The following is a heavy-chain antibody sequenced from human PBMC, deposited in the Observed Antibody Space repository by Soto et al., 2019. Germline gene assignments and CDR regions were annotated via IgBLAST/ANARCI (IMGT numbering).Heavy chain of an antibody. CDR2: IIPILGIA. V-gene: IGHV1-69*02. CDR3: ARGDMTTTEHEAFDI. Sequence: QVQLVQSGAEVKKPGSSVKVSCKASGGTLSSYTIRWVRQAPGQGLEWMGRIIPILGIANYAQKFQGRVTITADKSTSTAYMELSSLRSEDTDVYYWARGDMTTTEHEAFDIWGQGTMVTVSS. J-gene: IGHJ3*02. CDR1: GGTLSSYT. D-gene: IGHD4-17*01.